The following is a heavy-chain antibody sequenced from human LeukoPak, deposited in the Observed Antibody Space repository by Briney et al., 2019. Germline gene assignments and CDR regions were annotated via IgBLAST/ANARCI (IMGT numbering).Heavy chain of an antibody. CDR1: GFTFSSYG. J-gene: IGHJ4*02. CDR2: IRYDGSNK. D-gene: IGHD5-24*01. Sequence: SGRSLRLSCAASGFTFSSYGMHWVRQAPGKGLEWVAFIRYDGSNKYYADSVKGRFTISRDNSKNTLYLQMNSLRAEDTAVYYCAKDAKGWLQLLGYWGQGTLVTVSS. CDR3: AKDAKGWLQLLGY. V-gene: IGHV3-30*02.